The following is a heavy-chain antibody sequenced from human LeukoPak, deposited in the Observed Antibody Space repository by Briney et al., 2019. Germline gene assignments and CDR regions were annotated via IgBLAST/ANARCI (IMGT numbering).Heavy chain of an antibody. Sequence: PSETLSLTCTVSGGSISNYYWSWIRQPPGKGLEWIGFIYYSGSTNYNSSLKSRVTISVDPSKNQFSLKLSSVTAADTAIYYCARIEYSSSAWFDPWGQGTLVTVSS. V-gene: IGHV4-59*01. CDR3: ARIEYSSSAWFDP. J-gene: IGHJ5*02. CDR1: GGSISNYY. D-gene: IGHD6-6*01. CDR2: IYYSGST.